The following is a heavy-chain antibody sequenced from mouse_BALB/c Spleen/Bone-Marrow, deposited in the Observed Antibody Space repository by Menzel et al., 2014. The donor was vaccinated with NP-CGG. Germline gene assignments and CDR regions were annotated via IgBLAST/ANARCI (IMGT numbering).Heavy chain of an antibody. D-gene: IGHD1-1*01. CDR3: ASYYYSSSSFAY. V-gene: IGHV14-3*02. CDR2: IDPANGNT. Sequence: EVQLQESGAELVKPGASVKLSCTASGFNIKDTYTHWAKQRPEQGLEWIGRIDPANGNTKYDPKFQGKATITADTSSNTAYLQLSSLTSEDTAVYYCASYYYSSSSFAYWGQGTMVTVSA. J-gene: IGHJ3*01. CDR1: GFNIKDTY.